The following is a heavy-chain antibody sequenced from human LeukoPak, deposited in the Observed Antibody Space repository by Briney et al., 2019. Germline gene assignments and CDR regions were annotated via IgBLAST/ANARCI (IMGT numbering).Heavy chain of an antibody. CDR1: GGSLTSSNW. V-gene: IGHV4-4*02. CDR2: IYHSGSA. Sequence: PSQTLSLTCAVSGGSLTSSNWWSWVGQPPGKGLEWIGEIYHSGSANYNPSLKSRVTISVDKSKTQFSLNLSSVTAADTALYYCARVRGRAFDYWGQGTLVTVSS. CDR3: ARVRGRAFDY. J-gene: IGHJ4*02. D-gene: IGHD5-12*01.